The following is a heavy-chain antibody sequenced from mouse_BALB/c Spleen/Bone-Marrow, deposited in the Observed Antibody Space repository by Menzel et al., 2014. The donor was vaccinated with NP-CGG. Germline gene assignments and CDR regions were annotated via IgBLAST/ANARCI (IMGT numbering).Heavy chain of an antibody. CDR1: GFDSSGYW. CDR2: INPDSSTI. Sequence: EVKLVESGGDLVQPGGSLKLSCAASGFDSSGYWMSWARQAPGKGLEWIGEINPDSSTINYTPSLKDKFIISRDNAKNTLYLQMSKVRSEDTALYYCARLGYYGTMDYWGQGTSVTVSS. D-gene: IGHD1-1*01. CDR3: ARLGYYGTMDY. V-gene: IGHV4-1*02. J-gene: IGHJ4*01.